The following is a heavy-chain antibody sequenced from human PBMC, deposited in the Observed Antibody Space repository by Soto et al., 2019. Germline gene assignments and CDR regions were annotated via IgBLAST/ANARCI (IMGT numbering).Heavy chain of an antibody. CDR2: INHSGST. J-gene: IGHJ6*02. CDR1: GGPLSDYY. Sequence: PSETLSLTCGVSGGPLSDYYWGWIRQPPGKGLEWIGEINHSGSTNLNPSLKSRATISVDMSKNQFSLTLSSVTAADTALYYCARPPIKYCSSISWYIGSDYYYGMDVWGQGTTVTVSS. CDR3: ARPPIKYCSSISWYIGSDYYYGMDV. D-gene: IGHD2-2*02. V-gene: IGHV4-34*04.